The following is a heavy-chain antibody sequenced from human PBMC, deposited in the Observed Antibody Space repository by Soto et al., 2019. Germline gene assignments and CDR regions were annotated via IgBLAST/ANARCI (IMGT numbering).Heavy chain of an antibody. CDR1: GGTFSSYA. Sequence: ASVKVSCKASGGTFSSYAISWVRQAPGQGLEWMGGIIPILGTANYAQKFQGRVTITADESTSTAYMELSSLRSEDTAVYYCASNSNTYYYDSTNPHDAFDIWGQGKMVTVSS. V-gene: IGHV1-69*13. CDR3: ASNSNTYYYDSTNPHDAFDI. D-gene: IGHD3-22*01. J-gene: IGHJ3*02. CDR2: IIPILGTA.